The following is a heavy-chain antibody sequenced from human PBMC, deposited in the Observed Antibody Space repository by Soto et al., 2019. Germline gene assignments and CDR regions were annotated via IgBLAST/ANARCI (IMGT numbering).Heavy chain of an antibody. CDR1: GFTFSSYA. Sequence: GGSLRLSCAASGFTFSSYAMSWVRQAPGKGLEWVSTIGSLGGKTYFADSVKGRFTISRDNSKDTLSLQMNSLRADDTAIYYCAKSIGPFEYWGQGTLVTVSS. V-gene: IGHV3-23*01. D-gene: IGHD3-10*01. J-gene: IGHJ4*02. CDR3: AKSIGPFEY. CDR2: IGSLGGKT.